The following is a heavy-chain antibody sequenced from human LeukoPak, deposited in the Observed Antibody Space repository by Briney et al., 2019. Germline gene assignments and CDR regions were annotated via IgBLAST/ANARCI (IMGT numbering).Heavy chain of an antibody. CDR1: GFSFRSYG. CDR3: AKEIYYDSSAFFDY. D-gene: IGHD3-22*01. Sequence: GGSLRLSCAASGFSFRSYGIHWVRQTPGKGLEWVAVIGSDGSNKYYADSVKGRFTISRDNSKSTLYLQMNSLRTEDTAMYFCAKEIYYDSSAFFDYWGQGTLVTVSS. V-gene: IGHV3-30*18. J-gene: IGHJ4*02. CDR2: IGSDGSNK.